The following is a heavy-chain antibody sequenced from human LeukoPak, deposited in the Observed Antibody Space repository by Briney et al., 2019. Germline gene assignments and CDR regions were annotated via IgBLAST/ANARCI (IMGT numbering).Heavy chain of an antibody. CDR3: AREQTSHVPEVPAANYYYYYYYMDV. J-gene: IGHJ6*03. CDR1: GGSISSYY. D-gene: IGHD2-2*01. Sequence: PSETLSLTCTVSGGSISSYYWSWIRQPPGKGLEWIGYIYYSGSTNYNPSLKSRVTMSVDTSKNQFSLKLSSVTAADTAVYYCAREQTSHVPEVPAANYYYYYYYMDVWGKGTTVTVSS. V-gene: IGHV4-59*12. CDR2: IYYSGST.